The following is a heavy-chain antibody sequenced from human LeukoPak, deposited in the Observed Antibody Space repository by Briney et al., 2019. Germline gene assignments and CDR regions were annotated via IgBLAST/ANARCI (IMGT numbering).Heavy chain of an antibody. CDR2: INHSGST. CDR1: GGSFSGYY. Sequence: SETLSLTCAVYGGSFSGYYWSWIRQPPGKGLEWIGEINHSGSTNYNPSLKSRVTISVDTSKNQFSLKLSSVTAADTAVYYCARVRYYASGSYRGWFDPWGQGTLVTVSS. D-gene: IGHD3-10*01. CDR3: ARVRYYASGSYRGWFDP. J-gene: IGHJ5*02. V-gene: IGHV4-34*01.